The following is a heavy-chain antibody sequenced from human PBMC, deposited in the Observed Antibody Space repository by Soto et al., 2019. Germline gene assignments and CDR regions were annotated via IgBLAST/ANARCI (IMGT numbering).Heavy chain of an antibody. J-gene: IGHJ4*02. CDR3: ARKLAVPGPADY. Sequence: GGSLRLSCAASGFNFSSYSMHWVRQAPGKGLEWVAVISYDGSNKYYADSVKGRFTISRDNSKNTLYLQMNSLRAEDTAVYYCARKLAVPGPADYWGQGTLVTVSS. CDR2: ISYDGSNK. V-gene: IGHV3-30-3*01. D-gene: IGHD3-10*01. CDR1: GFNFSSYS.